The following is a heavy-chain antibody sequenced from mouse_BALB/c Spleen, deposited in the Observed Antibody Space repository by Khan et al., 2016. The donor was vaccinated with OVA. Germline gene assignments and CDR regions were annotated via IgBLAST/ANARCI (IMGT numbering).Heavy chain of an antibody. J-gene: IGHJ3*01. CDR3: ARLAYYYNSEGFAY. V-gene: IGHV5-6*01. D-gene: IGHD1-1*01. Sequence: EVKLMESGGDFVRPGGSLKLSCAASGFTFSTYGMSWVRQTPDKRLEWVATINTGGAYTYYPDTVKGRFTISRDNAKNTLYLQLSSLKSADLAIYYCARLAYYYNSEGFAYWGRGTLVTVSA. CDR1: GFTFSTYG. CDR2: INTGGAYT.